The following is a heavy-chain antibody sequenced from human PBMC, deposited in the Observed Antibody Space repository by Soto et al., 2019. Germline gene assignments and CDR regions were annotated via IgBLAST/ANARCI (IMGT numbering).Heavy chain of an antibody. CDR2: IYYSGST. CDR3: ARGGGWHYFDY. Sequence: SETLSLTCTVSGGSISSYYWSWIRQPPGKGLEWIGYIYYSGSTNYNPSLKSRVTISVDTSKNQFSLKLGSVTAADTAVYYCARGGGWHYFDYWGQGTLVTVSS. V-gene: IGHV4-59*08. D-gene: IGHD6-19*01. CDR1: GGSISSYY. J-gene: IGHJ4*02.